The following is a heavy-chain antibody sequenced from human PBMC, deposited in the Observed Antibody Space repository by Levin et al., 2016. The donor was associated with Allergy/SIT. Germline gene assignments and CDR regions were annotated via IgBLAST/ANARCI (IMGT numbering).Heavy chain of an antibody. V-gene: IGHV3-15*01. J-gene: IGHJ4*02. CDR1: GFTDNDAY. CDR2: IKSISDGGTT. Sequence: GGSLRLSCAGSGFTDNDAYMSWVRQAPGQGLEWVGRIKSISDGGTTDYASPVKGRFTISRDDSRKMVYLQMNGLKREDTAIYYCTTEATVAGLFDFWGQGTLVTVSS. CDR3: TTEATVAGLFDF. D-gene: IGHD6-19*01.